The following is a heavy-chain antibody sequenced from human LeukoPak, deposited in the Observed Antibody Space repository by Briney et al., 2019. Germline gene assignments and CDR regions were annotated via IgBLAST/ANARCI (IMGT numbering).Heavy chain of an antibody. J-gene: IGHJ3*01. CDR1: GGSISRSY. D-gene: IGHD5-18*01. CDR2: IFYSGST. Sequence: PSETLSLTCTVSGGSISRSYWSWIRQPPGKGLEWIGFIFYSGSTNYSPSLKSRVTISIDTSKSQFSLKLSSVTAADTAMYYCARYIYGPSIGAVDVWGQGTTVTVSS. CDR3: ARYIYGPSIGAVDV. V-gene: IGHV4-59*03.